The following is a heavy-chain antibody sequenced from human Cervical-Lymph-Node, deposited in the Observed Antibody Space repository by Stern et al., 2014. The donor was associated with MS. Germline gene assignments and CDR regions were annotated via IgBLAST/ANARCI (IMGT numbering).Heavy chain of an antibody. J-gene: IGHJ4*02. Sequence: EVQLVQSGAEVKKPGESLKISCNGSGYSFTANWIAWVRQMPGKGLEWMGIIYPGDYDPRYSPSFQGQVTISADKSISTAYLQWSSLKASDTAMYYCARDYGDYAFDYWGQGTLVTVSS. CDR1: GYSFTANW. D-gene: IGHD4-17*01. CDR3: ARDYGDYAFDY. V-gene: IGHV5-51*01. CDR2: IYPGDYDP.